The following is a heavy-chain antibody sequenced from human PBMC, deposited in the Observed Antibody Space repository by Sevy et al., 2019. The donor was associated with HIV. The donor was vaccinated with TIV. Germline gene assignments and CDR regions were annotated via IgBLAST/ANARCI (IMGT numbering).Heavy chain of an antibody. CDR1: GDSISGYY. V-gene: IGHV4-59*01. CDR2: IYYSGFT. Sequence: SETLSLTCSVSGDSISGYYWSWIRQPPGKGLQWIGYIYYSGFTNYNPSLKSRVTISEDTSKNQLSLRVTSVTAAETAVYYCARTTPYYYYAVDVWGQGTTVTVSS. D-gene: IGHD4-17*01. CDR3: ARTTPYYYYAVDV. J-gene: IGHJ6*02.